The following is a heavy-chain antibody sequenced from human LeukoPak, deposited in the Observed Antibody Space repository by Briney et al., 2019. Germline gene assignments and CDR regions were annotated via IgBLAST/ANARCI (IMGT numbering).Heavy chain of an antibody. J-gene: IGHJ4*02. CDR1: GFTFSSYA. Sequence: GGSLRLSCAASGFTFSSYAMSWVRQAPGKGLEWVSVISGSGGSTYYADSVKGRFTISRDNSKNTLYLQMNSLRAEDTAVYYCAGIKSICYVIWGQGTLVTVSS. CDR3: AGIKSICYVI. CDR2: ISGSGGST. D-gene: IGHD2-2*01. V-gene: IGHV3-23*01.